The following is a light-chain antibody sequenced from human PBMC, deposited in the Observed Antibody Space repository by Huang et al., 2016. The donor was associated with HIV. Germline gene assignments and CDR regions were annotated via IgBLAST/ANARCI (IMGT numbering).Light chain of an antibody. V-gene: IGKV3-11*01. J-gene: IGKJ4*01. Sequence: EIVLTQSPATLSLSPGERATLSCRASQSVSTYLAWYQHKPGQAPRLLIYDASNRATGIPARFSGSGSGTDFTLTINSLEPEDFVIYYCQQRSNWPLTFGGGTKVEI. CDR3: QQRSNWPLT. CDR1: QSVSTY. CDR2: DAS.